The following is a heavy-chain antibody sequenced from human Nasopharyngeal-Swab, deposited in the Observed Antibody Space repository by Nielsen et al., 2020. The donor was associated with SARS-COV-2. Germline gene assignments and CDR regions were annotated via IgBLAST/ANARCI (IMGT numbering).Heavy chain of an antibody. Sequence: ASVKVSCKASGYTFTGYYMHWVRQAPGQGLEWMVWINPNSGGTNYAQKFQGWVTMTRDTSISTAYMELSRLRSDDTAVYYCARDLGAGDSVSNKYYYYYGMDVWGQGTTVTVSS. CDR1: GYTFTGYY. CDR2: INPNSGGT. D-gene: IGHD5/OR15-5a*01. J-gene: IGHJ6*02. V-gene: IGHV1-2*04. CDR3: ARDLGAGDSVSNKYYYYYGMDV.